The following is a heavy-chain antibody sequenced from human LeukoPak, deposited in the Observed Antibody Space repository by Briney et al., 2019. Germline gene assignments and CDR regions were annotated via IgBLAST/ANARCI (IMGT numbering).Heavy chain of an antibody. CDR3: ARGGSGYPLDY. D-gene: IGHD3-22*01. CDR2: IYYTGVT. Sequence: SETLSLTCAVSSGSMSSYYWSWIRQPPGKGLEWIGYIYYTGVTNSTTSLKRRLTISLDTAMKQFSLNLRSVTAADTAMYYCARGGSGYPLDYWGQGTLVTVS. J-gene: IGHJ4*02. V-gene: IGHV4-59*01. CDR1: SGSMSSYY.